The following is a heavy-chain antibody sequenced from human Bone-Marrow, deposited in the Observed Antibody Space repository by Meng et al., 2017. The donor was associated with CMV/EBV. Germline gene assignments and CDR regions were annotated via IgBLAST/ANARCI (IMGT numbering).Heavy chain of an antibody. V-gene: IGHV1-46*01. CDR1: GYTFTSYY. D-gene: IGHD4-17*01. J-gene: IGHJ6*04. CDR2: INPSGGST. CDR3: ARDMDTVTILYGMDG. Sequence: ASVKVSGKASGYTFTSYYMHWVRQAPGQGLEWMGIINPSGGSTSYAQKFQGRVTMTRDTSTSTVYMVLSSLRSEDTAVYYCARDMDTVTILYGMDGWGKGATLTVSS.